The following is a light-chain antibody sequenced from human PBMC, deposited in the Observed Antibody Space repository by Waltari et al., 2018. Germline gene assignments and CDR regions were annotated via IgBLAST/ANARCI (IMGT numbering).Light chain of an antibody. V-gene: IGLV3-1*01. J-gene: IGLJ2*01. Sequence: SYELIQPPSVSVSPGQTATIICSGDKLGENYSHWYKQSPGQSPPLVIYQDKKRPSGIPERFSGSSSGNTATLTITETQPMDEADYYCQAWDSSTAVFGGGTKLTVL. CDR3: QAWDSSTAV. CDR2: QDK. CDR1: KLGENY.